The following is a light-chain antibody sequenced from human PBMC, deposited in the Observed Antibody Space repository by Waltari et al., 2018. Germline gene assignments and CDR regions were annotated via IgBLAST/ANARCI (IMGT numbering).Light chain of an antibody. Sequence: QSALTQPASVSGSPGQSVTIFCAGTSTDVGGYNSVWWYHEHPGQAPRVIIYDVSDRPSGVSDRFSGSKSGNTASLTISGLQAEDEADYYCSSQSSNDVVLFGGGTKLTVL. V-gene: IGLV2-14*01. CDR1: STDVGGYNS. CDR3: SSQSSNDVVL. CDR2: DVS. J-gene: IGLJ2*01.